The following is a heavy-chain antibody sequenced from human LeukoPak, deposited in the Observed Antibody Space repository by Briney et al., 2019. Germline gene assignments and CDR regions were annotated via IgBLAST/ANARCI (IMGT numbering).Heavy chain of an antibody. V-gene: IGHV3-23*01. CDR2: ISGSGGST. CDR3: AKDPLYGGNFSPDDY. Sequence: GGSLRLSCAASGFTFSSYAMSWVRQAPGKGLEWVSAISGSGGSTYYADSVKGRFTIPRDNSKNTLYLQMNSLRAEDTAVYYCAKDPLYGGNFSPDDYWGQGTLVTVSS. D-gene: IGHD4-23*01. J-gene: IGHJ4*02. CDR1: GFTFSSYA.